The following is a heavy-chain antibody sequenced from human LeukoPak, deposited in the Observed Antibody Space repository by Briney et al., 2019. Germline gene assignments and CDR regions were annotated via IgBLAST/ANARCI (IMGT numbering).Heavy chain of an antibody. CDR3: ARGPWYSSSWYLGY. CDR2: IIPIFGTA. V-gene: IGHV1-69*13. J-gene: IGHJ4*02. D-gene: IGHD6-13*01. CDR1: GGTFSSYA. Sequence: ASVKVSCKASGGTFSSYAISWVRQAPGQGLEWMGGIIPIFGTANYAQKFQGRVTITADESTSTAYMELSNLRSEDTAVYYCARGPWYSSSWYLGYWGQGTLVTVSS.